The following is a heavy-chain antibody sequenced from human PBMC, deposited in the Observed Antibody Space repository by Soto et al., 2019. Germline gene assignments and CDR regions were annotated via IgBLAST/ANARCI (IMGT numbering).Heavy chain of an antibody. D-gene: IGHD6-19*01. CDR1: GFTFSSYP. J-gene: IGHJ4*02. CDR3: AKDPPFTGGWVGGGDY. CDR2: ISGSGGYT. V-gene: IGHV3-23*01. Sequence: EVQLLESGGGLVQPGGSLRLSCAASGFTFSSYPMSWVRQAPGNGLEWVSAISGSGGYTYYADSVKGRFNISRDNSKNTLYLQMNSLRAEDTAVYYCAKDPPFTGGWVGGGDYWGQGTLVTVSP.